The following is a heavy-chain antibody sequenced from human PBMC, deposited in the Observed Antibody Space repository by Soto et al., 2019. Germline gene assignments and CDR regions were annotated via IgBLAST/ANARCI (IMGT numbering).Heavy chain of an antibody. CDR3: ARPKTKVTTFGTDV. CDR1: GFNFSSYS. V-gene: IGHV3-33*01. J-gene: IGHJ6*02. D-gene: IGHD4-4*01. CDR2: IWYDGSNK. Sequence: GGSLRLSCATSGFNFSSYSMHWVRQAPGKGLEWVAVIWYDGSNKYYGDSVKGRFTISRDNSKNTVHLQMNNLRAEDTAVYYCARPKTKVTTFGTDVWGQGTTVTVSS.